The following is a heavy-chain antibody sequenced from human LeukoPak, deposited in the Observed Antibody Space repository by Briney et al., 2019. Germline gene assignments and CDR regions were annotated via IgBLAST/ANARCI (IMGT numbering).Heavy chain of an antibody. CDR2: ISSSGSTI. J-gene: IGHJ4*02. Sequence: GGSLRLSCAASGFTFSSYEMNWVRQAPGKGLEWVSYISSSGSTIYYADSVKGRFTISRDNAKNSLYLQMNSLRADDTAVYYCARDLAYGDDGLWGQGTLVTVSS. D-gene: IGHD4-17*01. V-gene: IGHV3-48*03. CDR1: GFTFSSYE. CDR3: ARDLAYGDDGL.